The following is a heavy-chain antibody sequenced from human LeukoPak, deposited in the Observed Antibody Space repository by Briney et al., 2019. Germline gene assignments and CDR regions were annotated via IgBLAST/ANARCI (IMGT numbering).Heavy chain of an antibody. D-gene: IGHD5-12*01. CDR3: AKDSHGFNSGYDLVSYFDY. J-gene: IGHJ4*02. CDR2: ISGSGGST. CDR1: GFTFSSYA. V-gene: IGHV3-23*01. Sequence: PGGSLRLSCAASGFTFSSYAMSWVRQAPGKGLEWVSAISGSGGSTYYADSVKGRFTISRDNSKNTLYLQMNSLRAEDTAVYYCAKDSHGFNSGYDLVSYFDYWGQGTLVTVSS.